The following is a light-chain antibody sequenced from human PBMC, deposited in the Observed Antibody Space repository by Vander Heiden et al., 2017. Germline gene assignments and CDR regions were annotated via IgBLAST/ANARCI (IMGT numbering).Light chain of an antibody. CDR3: QQYDNRPLT. CDR2: DAS. Sequence: QMTQSPSSLSASVGDRVTITCQASQGISNNLNWYQQKPGKAPKLLIYDASNWETGIPSRFSGSGSGTDFTFTISSLQPEDIAAYYCQQYDNRPLTFGEGTKVEIK. J-gene: IGKJ4*01. V-gene: IGKV1-33*01. CDR1: QGISNN.